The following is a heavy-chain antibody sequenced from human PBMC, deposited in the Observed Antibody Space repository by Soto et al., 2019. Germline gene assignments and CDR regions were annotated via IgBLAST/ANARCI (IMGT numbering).Heavy chain of an antibody. V-gene: IGHV1-46*03. CDR2: INPSGGST. D-gene: IGHD3-10*01. CDR1: GYTFTSYY. CDR3: ARASYYYGSGSHPNGPTDV. J-gene: IGHJ6*04. Sequence: GASVKVSCKASGYTFTSYYMHWVRQAPGQGLEWMGIINPSGGSTSYAQKFQGRVTMTRDTSTSTVYMELSSLRSEDTAVYYCARASYYYGSGSHPNGPTDVWGKGTTVTVSS.